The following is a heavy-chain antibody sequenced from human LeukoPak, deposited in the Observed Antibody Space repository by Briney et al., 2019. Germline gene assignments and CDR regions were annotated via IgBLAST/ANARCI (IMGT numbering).Heavy chain of an antibody. Sequence: SVKVSCKASGGTFSSYAISWVRQAPGQGLEWMGGIIPIFGTANYAQKFQGRVTITADESTSTAYMELSSLRSDDTAVYYCARPRAAADTYYFDYWGQGTMVTVSS. CDR3: ARPRAAADTYYFDY. D-gene: IGHD6-13*01. V-gene: IGHV1-69*13. CDR2: IIPIFGTA. CDR1: GGTFSSYA. J-gene: IGHJ4*02.